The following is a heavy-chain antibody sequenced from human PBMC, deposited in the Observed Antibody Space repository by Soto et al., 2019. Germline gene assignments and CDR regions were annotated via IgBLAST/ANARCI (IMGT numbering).Heavy chain of an antibody. CDR3: ARDQRRSSSWYN. Sequence: ASVKVSCKASGGTFSSYTISWVRQAPGQGLEWMGRIIPILGIANYAQKFQGRVTITADKSTSTAYMELSSLRSEDTAVYYCARDQRRSSSWYNWGQGTLVTVSS. D-gene: IGHD6-13*01. J-gene: IGHJ4*02. CDR1: GGTFSSYT. CDR2: IIPILGIA. V-gene: IGHV1-69*04.